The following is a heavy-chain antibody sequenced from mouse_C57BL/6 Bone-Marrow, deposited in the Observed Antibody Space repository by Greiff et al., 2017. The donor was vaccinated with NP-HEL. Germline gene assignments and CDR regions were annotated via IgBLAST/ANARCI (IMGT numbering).Heavy chain of an antibody. CDR3: AREVYYDYDGG. Sequence: EVKLVQSGPVLVKPGASVKMSCKASGYTFTDYYMNWVKQSHGKSLEWIGVINPYNGGTSYNQKFKGKATLTVDKSSSTAYMELSSLTSEDSAVYYCAREVYYDYDGGWGTGTTVTVDS. CDR2: INPYNGGT. CDR1: GYTFTDYY. J-gene: IGHJ1*03. V-gene: IGHV1-19*01. D-gene: IGHD2-4*01.